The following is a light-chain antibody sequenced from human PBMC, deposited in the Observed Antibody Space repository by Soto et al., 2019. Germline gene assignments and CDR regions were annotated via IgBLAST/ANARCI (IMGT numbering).Light chain of an antibody. CDR1: QDISIS. J-gene: IGKJ2*01. CDR2: GAS. CDR3: QQART. V-gene: IGKV1-12*01. Sequence: DIQMTQSPSSVSASVGDRVTITCRASQDISISLAWYQQKPGTAPKLLIYGASTLQNGVPSRFSGSGSGTNFTLTISSLQPEDFATYYCQQARTFGQGTKVDIK.